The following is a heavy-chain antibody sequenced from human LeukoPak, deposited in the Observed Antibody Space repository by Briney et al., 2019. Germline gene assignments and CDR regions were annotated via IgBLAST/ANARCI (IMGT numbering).Heavy chain of an antibody. J-gene: IGHJ6*03. CDR2: IYSGGST. D-gene: IGHD3/OR15-3a*01. CDR3: ARMDLYYYYYYMDV. Sequence: GGSLRLSCAASGFTFSSYGMHWVRQAPGKGLEWVSVIYSGGSTYYADSVKGRFTISRDNSKNTPYLQMNSLRAEDTAVYYCARMDLYYYYYYMDVWGKGTTVTISS. V-gene: IGHV3-53*01. CDR1: GFTFSSYG.